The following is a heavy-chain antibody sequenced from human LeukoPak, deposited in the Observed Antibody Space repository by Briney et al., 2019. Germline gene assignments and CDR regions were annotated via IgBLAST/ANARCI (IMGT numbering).Heavy chain of an antibody. CDR1: GFTFSSYA. Sequence: LPGGSLRLSCAASGFTFSSYAMHWVRQAPGKGLEWVAVISYDGSNKYYADSVKGRFTISRDNSKNTLYLQMNSLRAEDTAVYYCAKEEDNPTIAAAVYFDYWGQGTLVTVSS. CDR3: AKEEDNPTIAAAVYFDY. D-gene: IGHD6-13*01. CDR2: ISYDGSNK. V-gene: IGHV3-30-3*01. J-gene: IGHJ4*02.